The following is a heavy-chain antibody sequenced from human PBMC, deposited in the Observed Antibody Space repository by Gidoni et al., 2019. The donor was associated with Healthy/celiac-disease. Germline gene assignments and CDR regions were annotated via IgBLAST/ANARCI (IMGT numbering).Heavy chain of an antibody. V-gene: IGHV3-30-3*01. CDR1: GFTFRSYA. D-gene: IGHD1-26*01. Sequence: SCASSGFTFRSYAMHWVRQAPGKGLVWVAVISEDGSNKYYADSVKGRFTISRDNSKNTRYLQMNSLRAEDTAVYYCARGEGSVVGATYFDYWGQGTLVTVSS. CDR3: ARGEGSVVGATYFDY. CDR2: ISEDGSNK. J-gene: IGHJ4*02.